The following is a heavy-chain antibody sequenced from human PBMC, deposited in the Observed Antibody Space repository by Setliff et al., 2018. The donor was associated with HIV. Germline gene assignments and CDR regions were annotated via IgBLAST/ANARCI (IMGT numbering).Heavy chain of an antibody. Sequence: ASVKVSCKTCGFIFNNFGITWVRQAPGQGLEWMAWISVYTEYTYYAPKFLGRVTMSTDTSTSTVDMELRGLGADDTAVYYCARTQYRTTWPGNYWGQGTLVTVSS. V-gene: IGHV1-18*01. CDR2: ISVYTEYT. CDR1: GFIFNNFG. D-gene: IGHD1-7*01. J-gene: IGHJ4*02. CDR3: ARTQYRTTWPGNY.